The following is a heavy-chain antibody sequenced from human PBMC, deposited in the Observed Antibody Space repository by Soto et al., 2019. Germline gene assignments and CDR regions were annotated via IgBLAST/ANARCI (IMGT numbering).Heavy chain of an antibody. CDR3: GRGGSEHAMDV. Sequence: EVQLVESGGGLVQPGGSLRLSCAASGFTFSSYWIHWVRQAPGKGLVWVSRVNNDGSGTAYADSVEGRFTISRDNAKNTVYLQLNSPRAEDTAVYYCGRGGSEHAMDVWGQGTTVTVSS. CDR1: GFTFSSYW. J-gene: IGHJ6*02. V-gene: IGHV3-74*01. CDR2: VNNDGSGT.